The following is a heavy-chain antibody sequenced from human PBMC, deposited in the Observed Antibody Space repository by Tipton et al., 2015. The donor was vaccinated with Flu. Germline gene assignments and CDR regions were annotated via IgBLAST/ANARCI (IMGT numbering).Heavy chain of an antibody. V-gene: IGHV3-33*01. CDR1: GFTFSSYG. J-gene: IGHJ3*02. D-gene: IGHD2-8*01. Sequence: SLRLSCAASGFTFSSYGMHWVRQAPGKGLEWVAVIWYDGSNKYYADSVKGRFTISRDNSKNTLYLQMNSLRAEDTAVYYCARVKMIGYCTNGVCLDAFDIWGQGTMVTVSS. CDR2: IWYDGSNK. CDR3: ARVKMIGYCTNGVCLDAFDI.